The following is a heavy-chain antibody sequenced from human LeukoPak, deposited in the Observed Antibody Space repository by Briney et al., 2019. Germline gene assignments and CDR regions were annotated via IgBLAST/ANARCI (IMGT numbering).Heavy chain of an antibody. CDR1: GCTFSNYW. CDR2: IKQDGSEK. V-gene: IGHV3-7*01. CDR3: AKDRHYFD. Sequence: AGALTLSCAASGCTFSNYWMIWVRQAPGKGLEWVAGIKQDGSEKQYVGSVRGRINISRDNAEVVLALQMNSLSAGDTGVCYGAKDRHYFD. J-gene: IGHJ2*01.